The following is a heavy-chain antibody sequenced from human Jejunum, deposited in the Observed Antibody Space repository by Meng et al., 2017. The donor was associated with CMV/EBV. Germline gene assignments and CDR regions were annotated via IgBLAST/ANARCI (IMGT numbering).Heavy chain of an antibody. D-gene: IGHD3-10*01. V-gene: IGHV4-4*07. CDR1: GGSMSDDY. CDR3: ARDMHREVVIQDY. J-gene: IGHJ4*02. CDR2: IYSNGAT. Sequence: VQRQESGQGLVKPSQILSLTYTVSGGSMSDDYWSWSRKPAGKGLEWMGRIYSNGATNYNPSLKSRVTMSVDMSKNKYSLKLSSVTAADTAVYVCARDMHREVVIQDYWGQGTLVTVSS.